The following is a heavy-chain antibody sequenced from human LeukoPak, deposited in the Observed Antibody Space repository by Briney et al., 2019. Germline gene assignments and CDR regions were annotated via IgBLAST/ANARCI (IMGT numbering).Heavy chain of an antibody. D-gene: IGHD5-12*01. V-gene: IGHV1-18*01. Sequence: ASVKVSCKASGYTFTSYGISWVRQAPGQGLEWMGWISAYNGNTNYAQKLQGRVTMTTDTSTSTAYMELRSLRSDDTAVYYCASHGSPRGCSAYYLDYWGQGTLVTVSS. J-gene: IGHJ4*02. CDR1: GYTFTSYG. CDR2: ISAYNGNT. CDR3: ASHGSPRGCSAYYLDY.